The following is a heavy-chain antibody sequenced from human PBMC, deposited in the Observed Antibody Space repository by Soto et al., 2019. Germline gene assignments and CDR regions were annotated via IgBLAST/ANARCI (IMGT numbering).Heavy chain of an antibody. Sequence: EVQLVESGGGLVQPGGSLRLSCAASGFTFSAYWMSWVRQAPGKGLEWVANIKQEGTEKYYVDSVKGRFTISRDNAKNSLYLQMNSLRVDDTALYYCARDLYSSSSVFVYWGQGTLVTVSS. D-gene: IGHD6-6*01. CDR1: GFTFSAYW. V-gene: IGHV3-7*03. CDR2: IKQEGTEK. CDR3: ARDLYSSSSVFVY. J-gene: IGHJ4*02.